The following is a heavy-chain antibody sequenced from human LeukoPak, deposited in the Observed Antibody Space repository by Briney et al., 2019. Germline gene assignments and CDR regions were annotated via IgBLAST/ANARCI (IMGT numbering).Heavy chain of an antibody. CDR1: GFTFSVAA. J-gene: IGHJ3*01. Sequence: GGSLRLSCAASGFTFSVAAMTWVRQAPGKGLEWVSLIVASGESTYYADSVKGRFTISRDNSKNTLSLQMNSLRVEDTAMYFCAKDIQLSTWGLGTMVTVSS. CDR2: IVASGEST. D-gene: IGHD5-24*01. V-gene: IGHV3-23*01. CDR3: AKDIQLST.